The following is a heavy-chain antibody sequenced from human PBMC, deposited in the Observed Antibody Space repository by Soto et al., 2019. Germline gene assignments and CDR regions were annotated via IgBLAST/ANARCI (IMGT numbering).Heavy chain of an antibody. J-gene: IGHJ4*02. CDR3: ASHLLEWLLSLPQWPYYFDY. V-gene: IGHV4-39*01. D-gene: IGHD3-3*01. CDR2: IYYSGST. CDR1: GGSVSSSSYY. Sequence: SETLSLTCPVSGGSVSSSSYYWGWIRQPPGKGLEWIGSIYYSGSTYYNPSLKSRVTISVDTSKNQFSLKLSSVTAADTAVYYCASHLLEWLLSLPQWPYYFDYWGQGTLVTVSS.